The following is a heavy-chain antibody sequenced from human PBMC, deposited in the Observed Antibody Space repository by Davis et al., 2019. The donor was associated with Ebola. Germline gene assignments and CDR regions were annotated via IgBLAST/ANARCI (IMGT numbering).Heavy chain of an antibody. Sequence: GESLKISCAASGFTVSSNYMSWVRQAPGKGLEWVSYISSSSSTIYYADSVKGRFTISRDNAKNSLYLQMNSLRDDDTAVYYCARGVGGCWGQGTLVTVSS. CDR1: GFTVSSNY. CDR2: ISSSSSTI. D-gene: IGHD4-23*01. CDR3: ARGVGGC. J-gene: IGHJ4*02. V-gene: IGHV3-48*02.